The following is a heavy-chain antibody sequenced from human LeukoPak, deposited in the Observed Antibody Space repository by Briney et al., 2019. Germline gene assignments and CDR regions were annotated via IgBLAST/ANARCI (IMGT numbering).Heavy chain of an antibody. J-gene: IGHJ4*02. CDR3: TRGPWGDY. D-gene: IGHD7-27*01. Sequence: GGSLRLSCTASGFTFGDNAMSWFRQALGKGLEWVSFIRGKVYGGTTEYAASVKGRFTISRDDSKSIAYLQMNSLKIEDTAVYYCTRGPWGDYWGQGTLVTVSS. CDR2: IRGKVYGGTT. V-gene: IGHV3-49*03. CDR1: GFTFGDNA.